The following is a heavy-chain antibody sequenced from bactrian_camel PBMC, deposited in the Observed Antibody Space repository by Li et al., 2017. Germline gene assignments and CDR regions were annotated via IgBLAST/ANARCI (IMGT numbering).Heavy chain of an antibody. Sequence: VQLVESGGGSVQAGETLTLSCTASRYTLDDSDVAWYRQAPGNACERVSSINNAGGSTYYADSVKGRFTISRDNAKNTLYLQLTSLKTEDMAIYYCASPKRRGRTVVSGLHYWGQGTQVTVS. CDR1: RYTLDDSD. D-gene: IGHD6*01. J-gene: IGHJ4*01. V-gene: IGHV3S63*01. CDR3: ASPKRRGRTVVSGLHY. CDR2: INNAGGST.